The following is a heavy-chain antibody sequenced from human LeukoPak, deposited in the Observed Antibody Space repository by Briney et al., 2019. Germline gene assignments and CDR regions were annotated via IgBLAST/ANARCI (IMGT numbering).Heavy chain of an antibody. CDR1: GFTFSSYA. CDR2: ISGSGGST. D-gene: IGHD6-13*01. V-gene: IGHV3-23*01. J-gene: IGHJ4*02. Sequence: GGSLRLSCAASGFTFSSYAMSWVRQAPGKGLEWVSAISGSGGSTYYADSVKGRFTISRDNSQNTLYLQMNSLRAEDTAVYYCAKPRASSWYSDYWGQGTLVTVSS. CDR3: AKPRASSWYSDY.